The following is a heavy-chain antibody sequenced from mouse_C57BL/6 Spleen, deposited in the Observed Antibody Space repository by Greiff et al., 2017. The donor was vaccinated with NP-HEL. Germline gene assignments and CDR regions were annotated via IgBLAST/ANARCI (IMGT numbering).Heavy chain of an antibody. J-gene: IGHJ1*03. CDR3: AREGIKGYFDV. V-gene: IGHV3-6*01. D-gene: IGHD1-3*01. CDR1: GYSITSGYY. Sequence: EVKLEESGPGLVKPSQSLSLTCSVTGYSITSGYYCNLIRQFPGNNLEWVGFISYDGSNNYNQSFKNRFSFTRDKSKNQFFLKLNSVTTEETATYYSAREGIKGYFDVWGTGTTVTVSS. CDR2: ISYDGSN.